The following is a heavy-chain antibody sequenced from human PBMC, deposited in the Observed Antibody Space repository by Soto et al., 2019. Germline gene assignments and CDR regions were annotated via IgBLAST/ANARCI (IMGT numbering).Heavy chain of an antibody. D-gene: IGHD3-10*01. CDR3: ARVASRWSGGWSAP. CDR1: GGSMEGYY. Sequence: PSETLSLTCSVSGGSMEGYYWSWIRQSPGKGLEWIGYIYYTGSTKYNPSLKSRVTMSLDTSNNQFSLQLNSLTAADTAFFYCARVASRWSGGWSAPWGQGTLVPVSS. CDR2: IYYTGST. J-gene: IGHJ5*02. V-gene: IGHV4-59*01.